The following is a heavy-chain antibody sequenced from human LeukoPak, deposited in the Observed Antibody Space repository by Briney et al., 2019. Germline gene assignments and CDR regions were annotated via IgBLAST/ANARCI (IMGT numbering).Heavy chain of an antibody. D-gene: IGHD2-2*01. CDR2: IYHSGST. Sequence: PSETLSLTCTVSGGSISSGGYYWSWIRQPPGKGLEWIGYIYHSGSTYYNPSLKSRVTISVDRSKNQFSLKLSSVTAADTAVYYCARGFLQHVVVPAALDYWGQGTLVTVSS. J-gene: IGHJ4*02. CDR3: ARGFLQHVVVPAALDY. V-gene: IGHV4-30-2*01. CDR1: GGSISSGGYY.